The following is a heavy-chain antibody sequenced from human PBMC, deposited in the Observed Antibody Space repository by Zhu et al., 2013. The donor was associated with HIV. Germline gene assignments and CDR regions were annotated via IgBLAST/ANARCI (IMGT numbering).Heavy chain of an antibody. CDR2: INHVGST. CDR1: GGSFSNYF. V-gene: IGHV4-34*01. CDR3: ARGPPPFYHYDGSGSFDN. J-gene: IGHJ4*02. Sequence: VQLQQWGAGLLKPSETLSLTCAVYGGSFSNYFWSWIRQPPGKGLEWIGEINHVGSTNYNPSLKSRVSLSVDTSKNQFSLKLSSVTAADTAVYYCARGPPPFYHYDGSGSFDNWGQGTPVTVSS. D-gene: IGHD3-22*01.